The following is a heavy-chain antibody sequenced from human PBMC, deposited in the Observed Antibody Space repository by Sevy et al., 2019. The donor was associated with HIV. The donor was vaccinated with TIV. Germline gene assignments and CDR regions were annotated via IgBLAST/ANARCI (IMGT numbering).Heavy chain of an antibody. J-gene: IGHJ4*02. CDR1: GFTFSSYS. CDR3: ARGGGRSVLFDY. CDR2: ISSGGSTI. Sequence: GGSLRLSCVASGFTFSSYSMNWVRQAPGKGLEWVSYISSGGSTIYYADSVKGRFTISRDNAKNSLYLQMNSLRDEDTAVYYGARGGGRSVLFDYWGQGTLVTVSS. D-gene: IGHD6-25*01. V-gene: IGHV3-48*02.